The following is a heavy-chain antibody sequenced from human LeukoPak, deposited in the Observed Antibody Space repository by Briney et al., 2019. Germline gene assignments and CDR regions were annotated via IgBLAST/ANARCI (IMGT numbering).Heavy chain of an antibody. CDR3: ARDYDINNFRFSDF. Sequence: SVKVSCKASGGTFSSYAISWVRQAPGQGLEWMGGIIPIFGTANYAQKFQGRVTITADESTSTAYMELSSLTSEDTAIYYCARDYDINNFRFSDFWGQGTLITVSS. V-gene: IGHV1-69*13. CDR2: IIPIFGTA. CDR1: GGTFSSYA. J-gene: IGHJ4*02. D-gene: IGHD3-9*01.